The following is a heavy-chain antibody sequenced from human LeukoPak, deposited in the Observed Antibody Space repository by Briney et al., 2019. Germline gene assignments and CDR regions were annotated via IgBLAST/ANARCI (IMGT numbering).Heavy chain of an antibody. CDR1: GFTFSSYA. D-gene: IGHD3-22*01. Sequence: GGSLRLSCAASGFTFSSYAMHWVRQAPGKGLEYVSAISTNGGSTYYANSVKGRFTISRDNSKNTLYLQMGSLRAEDMAVYYCARGDSMIVVVKGFDYWGQGTLVTVSS. CDR3: ARGDSMIVVVKGFDY. CDR2: ISTNGGST. V-gene: IGHV3-64*01. J-gene: IGHJ4*02.